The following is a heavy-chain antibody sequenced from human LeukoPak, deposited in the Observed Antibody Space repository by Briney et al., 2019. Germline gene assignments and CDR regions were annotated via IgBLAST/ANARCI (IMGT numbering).Heavy chain of an antibody. Sequence: ASVKVSCKASGYTFTSYDINWVRQATGQGLEWMGWMNPNSGNTGYAQKFQGGVTMTRNTSISTAYMELSSLRSEDTAVYYCARGAGRTYYYYGMDVWGQGTTVTVSS. J-gene: IGHJ6*02. CDR1: GYTFTSYD. CDR3: ARGAGRTYYYYGMDV. V-gene: IGHV1-8*01. CDR2: MNPNSGNT.